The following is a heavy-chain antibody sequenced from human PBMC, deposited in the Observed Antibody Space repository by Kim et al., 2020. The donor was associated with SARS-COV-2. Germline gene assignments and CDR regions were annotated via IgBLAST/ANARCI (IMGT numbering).Heavy chain of an antibody. J-gene: IGHJ4*02. Sequence: SETLSLTCAVYGGSFSGYYWSWIRQPPGKGLEWIGEINHSGSTNYNPSLKSRVTISVDTSKNQFSLKLSSVTAADTAVYYCARSKSGFWGQGTLVTVSS. CDR1: GGSFSGYY. CDR2: INHSGST. D-gene: IGHD3-3*01. V-gene: IGHV4-34*01. CDR3: ARSKSGF.